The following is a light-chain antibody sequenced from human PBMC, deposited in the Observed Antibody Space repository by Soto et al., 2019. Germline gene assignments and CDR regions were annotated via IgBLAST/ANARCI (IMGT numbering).Light chain of an antibody. J-gene: IGLJ3*02. CDR1: SSNIGAGYD. V-gene: IGLV1-40*01. CDR3: QSYDSSLSGWV. CDR2: GNS. Sequence: QSVLTQPPSVSGAPGQRVTISCTGSSSNIGAGYDVHWYQQLPGTAPKLLIYGNSNRPSGVPDRLSGSKSGTSASLAITGLQAEVEADYYCQSYDSSLSGWVFGGGTKLTVL.